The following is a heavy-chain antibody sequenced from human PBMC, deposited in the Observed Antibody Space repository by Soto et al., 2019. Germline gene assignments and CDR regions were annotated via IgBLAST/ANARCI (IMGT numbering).Heavy chain of an antibody. V-gene: IGHV3-66*01. Sequence: EVQVMESGGGLVQPGGSLRLSCAASGFTVSDNYMSWVRQSPGRGLEWVAVIYSGGNTYYADSLKGRFPITRDNSENTVYLQMNSLRGEDTGVYYCARDFHTQNWCDPWGQGTLVTVSS. CDR3: ARDFHTQNWCDP. CDR1: GFTVSDNY. J-gene: IGHJ5*02. CDR2: IYSGGNT.